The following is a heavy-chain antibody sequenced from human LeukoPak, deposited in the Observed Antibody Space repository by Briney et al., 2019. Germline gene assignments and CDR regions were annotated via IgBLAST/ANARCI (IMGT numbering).Heavy chain of an antibody. CDR2: INYSWST. CDR1: GGSISSGSYY. V-gene: IGHV4-39*01. CDR3: ARAEDIYRRLDL. Sequence: SETLSLTCTVSGGSISSGSYYWGWIRRPPGKGPEWIGSINYSWSTYYNPSLKSRVTISVDTSKNQFSLKLSSVTAADTAVYYCARAEDIYRRLDLWGQGTMVTVSS. J-gene: IGHJ3*01. D-gene: IGHD3-9*01.